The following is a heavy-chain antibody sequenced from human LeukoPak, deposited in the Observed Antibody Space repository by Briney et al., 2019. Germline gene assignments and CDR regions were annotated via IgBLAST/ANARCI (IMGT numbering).Heavy chain of an antibody. CDR2: ISYDGSNK. Sequence: GGSLRLSCAASGFTFSSYGMHWVRQAPGKGLEWVAVISYDGSNKYYADSVKGRFTISRDTSKNTLYLQMNSLRAEDTAVYYCASTLYYDFWSGYYSWGDYWGQGTLVTVSS. CDR1: GFTFSSYG. D-gene: IGHD3-3*01. CDR3: ASTLYYDFWSGYYSWGDY. V-gene: IGHV3-30*03. J-gene: IGHJ4*02.